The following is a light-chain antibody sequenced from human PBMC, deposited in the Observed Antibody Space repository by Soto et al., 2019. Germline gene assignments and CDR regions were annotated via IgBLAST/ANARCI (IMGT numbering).Light chain of an antibody. CDR1: QSVSSSY. CDR3: QQYGSSPT. Sequence: EIVLTQYPGTLSLSPGQIATLSCRASQSVSSSYLAWYQQKPGQAPRLLIYGASSRATGIPDRFSGSVSGTDFTLTISILEPEDFAVYYCQQYGSSPTFGQGTKLEIK. V-gene: IGKV3-20*01. CDR2: GAS. J-gene: IGKJ2*01.